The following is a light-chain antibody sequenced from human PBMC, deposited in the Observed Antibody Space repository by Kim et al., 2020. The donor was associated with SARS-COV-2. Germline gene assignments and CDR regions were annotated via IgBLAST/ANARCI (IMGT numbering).Light chain of an antibody. Sequence: NFMLTQPHSMSDSPGKTITISCTRSSGSIASNYVHWYQQRPGSAPTTIIYDDDRRPSGVPDRFSGSIDSSSNSASLTISGLKTEDEADYFCQSYDTNIVIFGGGTQLTVL. CDR1: SGSIASNY. CDR3: QSYDTNIVI. J-gene: IGLJ2*01. CDR2: DDD. V-gene: IGLV6-57*03.